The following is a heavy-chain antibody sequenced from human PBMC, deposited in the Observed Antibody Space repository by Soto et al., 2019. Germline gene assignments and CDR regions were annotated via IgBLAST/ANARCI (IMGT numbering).Heavy chain of an antibody. D-gene: IGHD2-21*02. CDR3: VKDLVVLSAIFDS. CDR2: IVASGGRT. Sequence: PGGSLRLSCAASGFTFGNYAMGWVRQAPGKGLEWVSGIVASGGRTFYADSAKGRFTISRDNSRSTMYLQMNSLRAGDTAVYYCVKDLVVLSAIFDSWGRGTLVTVSS. J-gene: IGHJ4*02. V-gene: IGHV3-23*01. CDR1: GFTFGNYA.